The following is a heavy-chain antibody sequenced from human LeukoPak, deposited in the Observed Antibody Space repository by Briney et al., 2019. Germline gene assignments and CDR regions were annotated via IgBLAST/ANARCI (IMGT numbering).Heavy chain of an antibody. D-gene: IGHD5-24*01. CDR2: MYFSGST. CDR3: AREVGRDGYNHFDS. J-gene: IGHJ4*02. CDR1: GASISSYY. V-gene: IGHV4-59*01. Sequence: SETLCLTCTVSGASISSYYGHCIRQPPGGGLELFGYMYFSGSTNFNPSLKSRVTLSIDTSRNQFSLKLASVTAADTAFYFCAREVGRDGYNHFDSWGQGTLVTVSS.